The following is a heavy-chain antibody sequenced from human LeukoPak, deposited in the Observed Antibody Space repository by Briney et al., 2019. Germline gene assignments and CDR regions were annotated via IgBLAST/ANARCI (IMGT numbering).Heavy chain of an antibody. V-gene: IGHV4-59*01. J-gene: IGHJ6*04. Sequence: PSETLSLTCTVSGDSMSSYFWTWVRQFPGKGLERVGYIYQTTTTYNPSLKGRATISADMSQNQLSLKVTSVTAADTAVYYCARNFPGRTEDVWGKGTTVIVSS. D-gene: IGHD1-14*01. CDR3: ARNFPGRTEDV. CDR2: IYQTTT. CDR1: GDSMSSYF.